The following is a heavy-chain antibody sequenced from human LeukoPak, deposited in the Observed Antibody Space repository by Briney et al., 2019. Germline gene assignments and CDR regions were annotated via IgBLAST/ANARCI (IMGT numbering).Heavy chain of an antibody. V-gene: IGHV3-49*03. D-gene: IGHD2-21*02. CDR2: IRSKAYGGTT. Sequence: GGSLRLSCTASGFTFGDYAMSWFRQAPGKGLEWVGFIRSKAYGGTTEYAASVKGRFTISRDDSKSIAYLQMNSLKTEDTAVYYCTREAYCGGDCYSDYWGQGTLVTVSS. CDR1: GFTFGDYA. J-gene: IGHJ4*02. CDR3: TREAYCGGDCYSDY.